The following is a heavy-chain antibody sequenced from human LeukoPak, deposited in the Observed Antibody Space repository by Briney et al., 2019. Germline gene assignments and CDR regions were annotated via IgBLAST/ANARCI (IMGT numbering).Heavy chain of an antibody. CDR2: INHSGST. D-gene: IGHD2-2*01. CDR3: ARGRRLVYCSSTSCYVHFDY. Sequence: SETLSLTCAVYGGSFSGYYWSWIRQPPGKGRGWIGEINHSGSTNYNPSLKSRVTISVDTSKNQFSLKLSSVTAADTAVYYCARGRRLVYCSSTSCYVHFDYWGQGTLVTVSS. CDR1: GGSFSGYY. V-gene: IGHV4-34*01. J-gene: IGHJ4*02.